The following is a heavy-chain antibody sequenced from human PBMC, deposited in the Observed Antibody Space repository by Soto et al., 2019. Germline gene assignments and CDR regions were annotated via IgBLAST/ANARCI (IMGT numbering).Heavy chain of an antibody. D-gene: IGHD2-2*02. CDR3: ARLGYCSSTSCYTWFDP. Sequence: SVKVSCKASGGTFSSYAISWVRQAPGQGLEWMGGIIPIFGTANYAQKFQGRVTITADESTSTAYMELSSLRSEDTAVYYCARLGYCSSTSCYTWFDPWGHGTLVTVSS. CDR2: IIPIFGTA. V-gene: IGHV1-69*13. J-gene: IGHJ5*02. CDR1: GGTFSSYA.